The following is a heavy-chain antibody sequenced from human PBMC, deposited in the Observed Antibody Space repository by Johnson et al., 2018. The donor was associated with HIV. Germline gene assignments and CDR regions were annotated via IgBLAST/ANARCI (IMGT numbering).Heavy chain of an antibody. CDR1: GFTFSNAW. D-gene: IGHD5-18*01. CDR2: IKSKTDGGTT. V-gene: IGHV3-15*01. CDR3: AKARGYSYGGDAFDI. J-gene: IGHJ3*02. Sequence: VQLVESGGGLVKPGGSLRLSCAASGFTFSNAWMSWVRQAPGKGLEWVGRIKSKTDGGTTYYADSVKGRFTISRDNSKNTLYLQRNSLRAEDTAVYYCAKARGYSYGGDAFDIWGQGTMVTVSS.